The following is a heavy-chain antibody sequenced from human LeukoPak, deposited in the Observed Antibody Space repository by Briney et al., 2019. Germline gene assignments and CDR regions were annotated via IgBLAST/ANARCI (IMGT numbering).Heavy chain of an antibody. D-gene: IGHD1-26*01. CDR3: ARTEPYYYYYGMDV. CDR1: GYTFTGYY. Sequence: ASVKVSCKASGYTFTGYYMHWVRQAPGQGLEWMGWISPNSGGTNYAQKFQGRVTMTRDTSISTAYMELSRLRSDDTAVYYCARTEPYYYYYGMDVWGQGTTVTVSS. J-gene: IGHJ6*02. CDR2: ISPNSGGT. V-gene: IGHV1-2*02.